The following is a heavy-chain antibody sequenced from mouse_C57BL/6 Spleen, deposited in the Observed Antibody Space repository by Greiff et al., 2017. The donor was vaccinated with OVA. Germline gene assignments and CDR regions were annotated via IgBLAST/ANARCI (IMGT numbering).Heavy chain of an antibody. Sequence: EVHLVESGGGLVQPGGSMKLSCVASGFTFSNYWMNWVRQSPEKGLEWVAQIRLKSDNYATHYAESVKGRFTISRDDSKSSVYLQMNNLRAEDTGIYYCTGPYYPGYWGQGTTLTVSS. CDR1: GFTFSNYW. D-gene: IGHD2-10*01. J-gene: IGHJ2*01. CDR3: TGPYYPGY. CDR2: IRLKSDNYAT. V-gene: IGHV6-3*01.